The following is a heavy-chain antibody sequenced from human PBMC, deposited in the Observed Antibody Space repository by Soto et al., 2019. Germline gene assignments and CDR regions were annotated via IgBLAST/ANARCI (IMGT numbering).Heavy chain of an antibody. Sequence: QVQLVQSGAEVKRPGSSVKVSCKASGDTFNFYSINWVRQAPGLGLEWMGRVNPIVSMSNYAQKFQGRVTXTXDXXTSTAYMELSSLRSEDTALYYCASSYGSGYRAFDYWGQGALVTVSS. V-gene: IGHV1-69*02. CDR3: ASSYGSGYRAFDY. J-gene: IGHJ4*02. CDR1: GDTFNFYS. D-gene: IGHD3-10*01. CDR2: VNPIVSMS.